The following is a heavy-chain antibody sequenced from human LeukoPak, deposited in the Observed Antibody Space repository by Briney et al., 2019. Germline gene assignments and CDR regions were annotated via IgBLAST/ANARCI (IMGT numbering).Heavy chain of an antibody. CDR1: GGTFSSYA. J-gene: IGHJ4*02. Sequence: ASVKVSCKASGGTFSSYAISWVRQAPGQGLEWMGWISAYNGNTNYAQKLQGRVTMTTDTSTSTAYMELRSLRSDDTAVYYCARDSPSMSGRLVDYWGQGTLVTVSS. CDR3: ARDSPSMSGRLVDY. D-gene: IGHD3-10*02. CDR2: ISAYNGNT. V-gene: IGHV1-18*01.